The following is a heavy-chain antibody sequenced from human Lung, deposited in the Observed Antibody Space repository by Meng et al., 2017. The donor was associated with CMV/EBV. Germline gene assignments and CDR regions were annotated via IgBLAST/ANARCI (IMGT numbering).Heavy chain of an antibody. J-gene: IGHJ6*02. CDR1: GGFISSSSW. CDR3: AREYCSATSCYLVASGGMDV. D-gene: IGHD2-2*01. V-gene: IGHV4-4*01. CDR2: IHHSGRT. Sequence: LXCAVSGGFISSSSWWSWVRQPPGKGLEWIGEIHHSGRTKYNPSLKSRVIISVDKSKNQFTLNLSSVTAADTAVYFCAREYCSATSCYLVASGGMDVXGQGTTVTVSS.